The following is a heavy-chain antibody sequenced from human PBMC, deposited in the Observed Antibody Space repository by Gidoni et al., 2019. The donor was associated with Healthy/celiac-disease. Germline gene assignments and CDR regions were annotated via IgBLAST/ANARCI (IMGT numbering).Heavy chain of an antibody. CDR2: ISWNSGSI. D-gene: IGHD6-13*01. V-gene: IGHV3-9*01. CDR3: AKDIAAVLYGMDV. Sequence: EVQLVESGGGLVQPGRSLRFSCAASGFTFDDYAMHWVRQAPGKGLEWVSGISWNSGSIGYADSVKGRFTISRDNAKNSLYLQMNSLRAEDTALYYCAKDIAAVLYGMDVWGQGTTVTVSS. J-gene: IGHJ6*02. CDR1: GFTFDDYA.